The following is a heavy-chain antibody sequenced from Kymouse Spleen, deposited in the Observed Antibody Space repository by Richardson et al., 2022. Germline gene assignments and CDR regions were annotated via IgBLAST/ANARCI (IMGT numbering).Heavy chain of an antibody. CDR3: ARDPYAIGTKDYGMDV. CDR1: GFTFSSYS. Sequence: EVQLVESGGGLVQPGGSLRLSCAASGFTFSSYSMNWVRQAPGKGLEWVSYISSSSSTIYYADSVKGRFTISRDNAKNSLYLQMNSLRDEDTAVYYCARDPYAIGTKDYGMDVWGQGTTVTVSS. V-gene: IGHV3-48*02. CDR2: ISSSSSTI. D-gene: IGHD1-14*01. J-gene: IGHJ6*02.